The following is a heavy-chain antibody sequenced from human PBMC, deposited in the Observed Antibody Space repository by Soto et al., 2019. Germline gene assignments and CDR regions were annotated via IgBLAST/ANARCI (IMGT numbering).Heavy chain of an antibody. Sequence: LSSAACRVIVENLVMGWVRQAPGKGLEWISSISGSGFKKYYADSVKGRFTISRDNSKSTVYLELNNLSAEDTAVYHCAENQCVELVQLATVDGFDTWGQGSVVTGSS. J-gene: IGHJ5*02. D-gene: IGHD1-1*01. CDR1: RVIVENLV. CDR2: ISGSGFKK. V-gene: IGHV3-23*01. CDR3: AENQCVELVQLATVDGFDT.